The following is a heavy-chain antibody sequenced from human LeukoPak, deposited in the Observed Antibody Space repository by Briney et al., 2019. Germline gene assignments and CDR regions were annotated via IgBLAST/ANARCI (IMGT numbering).Heavy chain of an antibody. V-gene: IGHV6-1*01. CDR3: ARSGVIDMVPFDH. Sequence: SQTLSLTCAISGDRVSSNSAAWNWIRPSPSRGLEWLGRTYYRSKWYNDYAVSVKSRTTINPDTSKNQFSLQLNSVTPEDAAVYYCARSGVIDMVPFDHWGQGTLVTVSS. D-gene: IGHD2-21*01. J-gene: IGHJ4*02. CDR2: TYYRSKWYN. CDR1: GDRVSSNSAA.